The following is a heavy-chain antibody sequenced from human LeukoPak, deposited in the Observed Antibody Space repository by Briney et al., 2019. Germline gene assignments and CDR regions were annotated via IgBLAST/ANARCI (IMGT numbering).Heavy chain of an antibody. CDR1: GFTFSSYA. CDR2: ISYDGSDK. Sequence: PGRSLRLSCAASGFTFSSYAMHWVRQAPGKGLEWVAIISYDGSDKYYADSVKGRPTISRDNSKSTLYLQMISLRTEDTAVYYCARADGSVAGPPSGHWGQGTLVTVSS. V-gene: IGHV3-30-3*01. D-gene: IGHD6-19*01. CDR3: ARADGSVAGPPSGH. J-gene: IGHJ4*02.